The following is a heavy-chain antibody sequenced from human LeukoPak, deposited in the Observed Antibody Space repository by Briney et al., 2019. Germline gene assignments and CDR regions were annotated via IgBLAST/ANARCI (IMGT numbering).Heavy chain of an antibody. D-gene: IGHD3-10*01. V-gene: IGHV4-39*07. CDR2: IYYSGST. CDR1: GGSISSSYYY. CDR3: ARFHEGITGTNWFDP. J-gene: IGHJ5*02. Sequence: PSETLSLTCTVSGGSISSSYYYWGWIRQPPGKGLEWIGSIYYSGSTYYNPSLKSRVTISVDTSKNQFSLKLSSVTAADTAVYYCARFHEGITGTNWFDPWGQGTLVTVSS.